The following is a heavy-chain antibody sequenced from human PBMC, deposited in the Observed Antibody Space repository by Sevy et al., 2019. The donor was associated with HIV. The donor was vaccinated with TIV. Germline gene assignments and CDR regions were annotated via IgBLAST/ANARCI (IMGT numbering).Heavy chain of an antibody. CDR2: IWSDGAYQ. D-gene: IGHD3-22*01. J-gene: IGHJ4*02. CDR3: ARGGYYYDNAAYYALDS. Sequence: GGSLRLSCAATGFTFSNYAMHWVRQAPGKGMEWVAIIWSDGAYQYHGDSGKGQFTISRDNSKNTLYLQMNNVRVEDTAVYYCARGGYYYDNAAYYALDSWGQGTLVTVSS. CDR1: GFTFSNYA. V-gene: IGHV3-33*01.